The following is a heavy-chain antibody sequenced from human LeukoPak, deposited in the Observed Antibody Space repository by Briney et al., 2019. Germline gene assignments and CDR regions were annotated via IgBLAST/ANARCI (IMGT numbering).Heavy chain of an antibody. Sequence: GGSLRLSCATSGFTFSDYAMTWVRQSPGKGQDWVSVIITSGATYYADSVRGRFTISRDNSKNTLYVQMNSLRDEDQAVYYCAKDQRWEPPHYLASGGQEPRVPVS. CDR1: GFTFSDYA. CDR3: AKDQRWEPPHYLAS. J-gene: IGHJ4*02. D-gene: IGHD4-23*01. V-gene: IGHV3-23*01. CDR2: IITSGAT.